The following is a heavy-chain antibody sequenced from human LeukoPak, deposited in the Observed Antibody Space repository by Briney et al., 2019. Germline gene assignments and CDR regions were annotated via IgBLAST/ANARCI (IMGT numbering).Heavy chain of an antibody. CDR2: ISYDGSSK. J-gene: IGHJ5*02. Sequence: GRSLRLSCAASGFTFSSFGMHWVRQAPGKGLEWVAGISYDGSSKYYADSVKGRFTISRDNSGNSLYLQMNSLRAEDTAVYYCARDRGAAAAGSGGWFDPWGQGTLVTVSS. CDR1: GFTFSSFG. CDR3: ARDRGAAAAGSGGWFDP. D-gene: IGHD6-13*01. V-gene: IGHV3-30*03.